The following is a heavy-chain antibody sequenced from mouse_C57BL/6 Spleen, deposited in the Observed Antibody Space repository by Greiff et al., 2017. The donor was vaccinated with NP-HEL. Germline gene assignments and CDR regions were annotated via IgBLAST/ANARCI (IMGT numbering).Heavy chain of an antibody. Sequence: VQLQQSGPELVKPGASVKISCKASGYSFTGYYMNWVKQSPEKSLEWIGEINPSTGGTTYNQKFKAKATLTVDKSSSTAYMQLKSLTSEDSAVYYCARCPTGTWAMDYWGQGTSVTVSS. CDR2: INPSTGGT. D-gene: IGHD4-1*02. J-gene: IGHJ4*01. CDR1: GYSFTGYY. V-gene: IGHV1-42*01. CDR3: ARCPTGTWAMDY.